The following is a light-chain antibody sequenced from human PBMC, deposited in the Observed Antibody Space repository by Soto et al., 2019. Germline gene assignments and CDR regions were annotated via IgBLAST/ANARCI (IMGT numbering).Light chain of an antibody. J-gene: IGLJ1*01. CDR3: SSFTSTSTYV. V-gene: IGLV2-18*02. CDR1: SSDVGSYNR. Sequence: QSALTQPPSVSGSPGQSVAISCSGTSSDVGSYNRVSWYQQPPGTAPKVMIYEVSNRPSGVPDRFSGSKSGNTVSLTISGLQAEDEADYYCSSFTSTSTYVFGTGTKLTVL. CDR2: EVS.